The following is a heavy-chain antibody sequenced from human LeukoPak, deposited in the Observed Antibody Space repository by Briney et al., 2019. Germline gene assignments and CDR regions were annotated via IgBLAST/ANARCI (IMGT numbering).Heavy chain of an antibody. Sequence: GGSLRLPCAASGFTFSSYGMHWVRQAPGKGLEWVAFIRYDGSNKYYADSLKGRFTISRDKSKNTLYLQMNSLRAEDTAVYYCARAAFLRRSLGELSLGDYWGQGTLVTVSS. CDR2: IRYDGSNK. D-gene: IGHD3-16*02. CDR3: ARAAFLRRSLGELSLGDY. J-gene: IGHJ4*02. V-gene: IGHV3-30*02. CDR1: GFTFSSYG.